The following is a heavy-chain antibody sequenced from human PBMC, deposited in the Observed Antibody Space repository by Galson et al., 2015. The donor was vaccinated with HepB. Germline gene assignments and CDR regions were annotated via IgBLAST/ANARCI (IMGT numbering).Heavy chain of an antibody. Sequence: SVKVSCKASGGTFSSYAISWVRQAPGQGLEWMGGIIPIFGTANYAQKFQGRVTITADESTSTAYMELSSLRSEDTAVYYCAREGGLRLGELSLQPFDYWGQGTLVTVSS. CDR3: AREGGLRLGELSLQPFDY. CDR1: GGTFSSYA. CDR2: IIPIFGTA. V-gene: IGHV1-69*13. D-gene: IGHD3-16*02. J-gene: IGHJ4*02.